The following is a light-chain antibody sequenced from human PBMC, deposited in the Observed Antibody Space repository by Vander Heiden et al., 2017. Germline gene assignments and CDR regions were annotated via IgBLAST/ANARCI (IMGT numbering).Light chain of an antibody. CDR2: YNN. V-gene: IGLV1-44*01. Sequence: QSVLTQPPSASGTPGQRVTISCSGSSSNIGSNNVNWYQQRPGAAPKLLIYYNNQRRSGVPDRFSGSKSGTSASLAITGLQSEDEADYYCAAWDDSLNGVVFGGGTNLTVL. J-gene: IGLJ2*01. CDR1: SSNIGSNN. CDR3: AAWDDSLNGVV.